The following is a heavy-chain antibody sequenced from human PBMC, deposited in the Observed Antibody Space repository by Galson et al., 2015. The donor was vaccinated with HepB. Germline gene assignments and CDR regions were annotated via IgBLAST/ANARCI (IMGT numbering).Heavy chain of an antibody. CDR1: GYTLTELS. D-gene: IGHD3-9*01. Sequence: SVKVSCKVSGYTLTELSMHWVRQAPGKGLEWMGGFDPDDGETIYAQKFQGRVTMTEDTSTDTAYMELSSLRSEDTAVYYCATAFTISEGNFDYWGQGTLVTVSS. J-gene: IGHJ4*02. V-gene: IGHV1-24*01. CDR2: FDPDDGET. CDR3: ATAFTISEGNFDY.